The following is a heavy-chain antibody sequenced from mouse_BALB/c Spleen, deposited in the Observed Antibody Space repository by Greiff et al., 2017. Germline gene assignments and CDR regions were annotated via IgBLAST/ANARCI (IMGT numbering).Heavy chain of an antibody. V-gene: IGHV3-2*02. Sequence: EVQGVESGPGLVKPSQSLSLTCTVTGYSITSDYAWNWIRQFPGNKLEWMGYISYSGSTSYNPSLKSRISITRDTSKNQFFLQLNSVTTEDTATYYCAREILRDYYAMDYWGQGTSVTVSS. CDR2: ISYSGST. D-gene: IGHD1-1*01. CDR3: AREILRDYYAMDY. J-gene: IGHJ4*01. CDR1: GYSITSDYA.